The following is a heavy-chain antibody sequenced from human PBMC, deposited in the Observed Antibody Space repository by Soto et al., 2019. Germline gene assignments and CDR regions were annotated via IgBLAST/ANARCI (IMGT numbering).Heavy chain of an antibody. D-gene: IGHD3-22*01. Sequence: QLQLQESGPGLVKPSETLSLTCTVSGGSISSSSCFWGWIRQPPGKGLEWIGSIYYSGSTYANPSLRSRVTISVDTSKNQFSLKLSSVTAADTAVYYCAKSLRADSSAYYRRPFDYWGQGTLVTVSS. CDR2: IYYSGST. V-gene: IGHV4-39*01. CDR3: AKSLRADSSAYYRRPFDY. J-gene: IGHJ4*02. CDR1: GGSISSSSCF.